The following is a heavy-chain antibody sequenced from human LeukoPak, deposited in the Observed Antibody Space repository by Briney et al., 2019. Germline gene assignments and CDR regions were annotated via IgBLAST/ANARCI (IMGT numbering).Heavy chain of an antibody. CDR1: GYTFTDYF. V-gene: IGHV1-2*02. D-gene: IGHD1-1*01. J-gene: IGHJ4*02. Sequence: ASVKVSCTASGYTFTDYFMHWVRQTPGQGLEWMGWIDPNSAGTLYSQKFQGRVSMTRDMSINTIYMELSSLRSDDTAVYYCAKEVGHNGRFDYWGQGTLVTVPP. CDR3: AKEVGHNGRFDY. CDR2: IDPNSAGT.